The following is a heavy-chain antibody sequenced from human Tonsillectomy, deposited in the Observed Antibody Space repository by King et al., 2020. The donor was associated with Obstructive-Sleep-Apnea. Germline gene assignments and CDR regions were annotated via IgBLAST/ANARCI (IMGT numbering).Heavy chain of an antibody. J-gene: IGHJ4*02. CDR1: GFTFDDYA. CDR2: VSWNSDSI. V-gene: IGHV3-9*01. D-gene: IGHD2-15*01. CDR3: AKDATPHVFYYFDY. Sequence: VQLVESGGGLVQPGRSLRLSCAASGFTFDDYAMHWVRQAPGKGLEWVSGVSWNSDSITYADSVKGRFTISRDNAKNSLYLQMNSLRAEDTALYYCAKDATPHVFYYFDYWGQGTLVTVSS.